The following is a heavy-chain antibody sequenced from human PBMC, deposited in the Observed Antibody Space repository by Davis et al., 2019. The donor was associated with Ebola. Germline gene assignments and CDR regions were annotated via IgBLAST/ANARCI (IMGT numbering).Heavy chain of an antibody. J-gene: IGHJ4*02. D-gene: IGHD5-12*01. V-gene: IGHV4-59*08. CDR1: GDSIFPYY. Sequence: MPGGSLRLSCTVSGDSIFPYYWGWIRQPPGKGLEWIGNIYYSGATNFSPSLESRVTMSVDTSKNQFSLKLSSVTAADTAVYYCARHHGGNSGYDLDYWGQGTLVTVSS. CDR3: ARHHGGNSGYDLDY. CDR2: IYYSGAT.